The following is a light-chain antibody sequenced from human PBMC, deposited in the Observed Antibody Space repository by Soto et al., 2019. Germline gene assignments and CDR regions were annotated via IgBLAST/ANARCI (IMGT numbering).Light chain of an antibody. V-gene: IGLV2-23*02. CDR1: SSDVGSYNL. Sequence: QSVLTQPASVSGSPGQSITISCTGTSSDVGSYNLVSWYQQHPGKAPKLMIYEVSKRPSGVSNRFSGSKSGNTAPLTISGLQAEDEADYYCCSYAGSSTLVVFGGGTKLTVL. J-gene: IGLJ2*01. CDR3: CSYAGSSTLVV. CDR2: EVS.